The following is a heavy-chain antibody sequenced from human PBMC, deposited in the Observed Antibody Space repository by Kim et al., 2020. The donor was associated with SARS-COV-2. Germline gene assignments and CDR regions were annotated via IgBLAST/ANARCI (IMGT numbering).Heavy chain of an antibody. CDR3: ATAKSPYSSSYMDV. V-gene: IGHV1-24*01. Sequence: EQKFKGRVTMTEDTSTDTAYMGLSSLRSEDTAVYYCATAKSPYSSSYMDVWGKGTTVTVSS. D-gene: IGHD6-6*01. J-gene: IGHJ6*03.